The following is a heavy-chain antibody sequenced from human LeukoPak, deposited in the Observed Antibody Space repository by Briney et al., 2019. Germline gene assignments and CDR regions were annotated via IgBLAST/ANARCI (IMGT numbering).Heavy chain of an antibody. Sequence: SETLSPTCTVSGDSISSSSYYWGWIRQPPGKGLEWIGSIFYSGSTYYNPSLNSRVTISVDTSNNQFSLKLSSVTAADTAVYYCAIIIRSPPDAFDIWGQGTMVTVSS. J-gene: IGHJ3*02. CDR2: IFYSGST. CDR1: GDSISSSSYY. V-gene: IGHV4-39*01. D-gene: IGHD1-14*01. CDR3: AIIIRSPPDAFDI.